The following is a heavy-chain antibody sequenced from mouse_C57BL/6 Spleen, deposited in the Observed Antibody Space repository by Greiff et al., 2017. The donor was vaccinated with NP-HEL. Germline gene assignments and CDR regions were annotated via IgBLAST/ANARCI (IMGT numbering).Heavy chain of an antibody. CDR3: ARKGTGSYYFDY. CDR2: INPYNGGT. V-gene: IGHV1-19*01. Sequence: SGPVLVKPGASVKMSCKASGYTFTDYYMNWVKQSHGKSLEWIGVINPYNGGTSYNQKFKGKATLTVDKSSSTAYMELNSLTSEDSAVYYCARKGTGSYYFDYWGQGTTLTVSS. D-gene: IGHD4-1*01. J-gene: IGHJ2*01. CDR1: GYTFTDYY.